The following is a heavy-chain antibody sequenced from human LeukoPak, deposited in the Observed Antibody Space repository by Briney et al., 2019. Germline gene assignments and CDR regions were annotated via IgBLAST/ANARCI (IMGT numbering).Heavy chain of an antibody. CDR1: GFTFSDYY. V-gene: IGHV3-23*01. CDR3: ATVRGTAATGGWFDP. J-gene: IGHJ5*02. Sequence: GGSLRLSCAASGFTFSDYYMSWIRQAPGKGLEWVSAISGSGGSTYYADSVKGRFTISRDNSKNTLYLQMNSLRAEDTAVYYCATVRGTAATGGWFDPWGQGTLVTVSS. D-gene: IGHD3-10*01. CDR2: ISGSGGST.